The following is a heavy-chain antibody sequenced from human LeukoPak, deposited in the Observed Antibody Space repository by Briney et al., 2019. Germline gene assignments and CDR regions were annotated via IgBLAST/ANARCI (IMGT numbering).Heavy chain of an antibody. CDR2: ISSSSSTI. J-gene: IGHJ4*02. CDR3: ARGACSSTSCSADY. V-gene: IGHV3-48*04. Sequence: PGGSLRLSCAASGFTFSSYSMNWVRQAPGKGLEWVSYISSSSSTIYYADSVKGRFTISRDNAKNSLYLQMNSLRAEDTAVYYCARGACSSTSCSADYWGQGTLVTVSS. CDR1: GFTFSSYS. D-gene: IGHD2-2*01.